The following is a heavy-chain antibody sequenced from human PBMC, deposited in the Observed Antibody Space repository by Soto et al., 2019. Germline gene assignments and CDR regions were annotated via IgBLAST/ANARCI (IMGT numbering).Heavy chain of an antibody. CDR3: ARMYSGFYYYYGMDV. CDR2: IIPIFGTA. J-gene: IGHJ6*02. Sequence: SVKVSCKAPGGTFSSYAISWVRQAPGQGLEWMGGIIPIFGTANYAQKFQGRVTITADKSTSTAYMELSSLRSEDTAVYYCARMYSGFYYYYGMDVWGQGTTVTVSS. V-gene: IGHV1-69*06. CDR1: GGTFSSYA. D-gene: IGHD5-12*01.